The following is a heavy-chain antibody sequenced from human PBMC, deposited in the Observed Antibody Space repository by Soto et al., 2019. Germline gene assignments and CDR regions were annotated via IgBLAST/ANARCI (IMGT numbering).Heavy chain of an antibody. CDR2: IDPSDSYT. D-gene: IGHD3-10*01. CDR3: ALSYSRWLGEVAGMDV. Sequence: SMKISCKGSGDSFASYWISWVRLMPGKGLEWMGRIDPSDSYTNYSPSFHGHVTISADKSISTAYLQWSSLKASDTAMYYCALSYSRWLGEVAGMDVWGQGTTVTVSS. J-gene: IGHJ6*02. CDR1: GDSFASYW. V-gene: IGHV5-10-1*01.